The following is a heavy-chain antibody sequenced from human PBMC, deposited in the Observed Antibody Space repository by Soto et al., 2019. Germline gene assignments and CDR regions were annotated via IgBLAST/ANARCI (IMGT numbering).Heavy chain of an antibody. D-gene: IGHD6-19*01. CDR1: GFTFSSYW. J-gene: IGHJ5*02. CDR3: ARERGQWLNPSDDWFDP. Sequence: GGSLRLSCAASGFTFSSYWMSCVRQAPGKGLEWVANIKQDGSEKYYVDSVKGRFTISRDNAKNSLYLQMNSLRAEDTAVYYCARERGQWLNPSDDWFDPWGQGTLVTVSS. V-gene: IGHV3-7*05. CDR2: IKQDGSEK.